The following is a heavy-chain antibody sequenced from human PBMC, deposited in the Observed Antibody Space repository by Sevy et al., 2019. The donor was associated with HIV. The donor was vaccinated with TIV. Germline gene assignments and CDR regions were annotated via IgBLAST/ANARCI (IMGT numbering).Heavy chain of an antibody. CDR2: IYYSGST. CDR3: ARGQYYDSSVYYYGGYYFDY. D-gene: IGHD3-22*01. V-gene: IGHV4-59*01. Sequence: SETLSLTCTVSAGSISSYYWSWIRQPPGKGLEWIGYIYYSGSTNYNPSLKSRVTISVDMSKNQFSLKLSSVTAADTAVYYCARGQYYDSSVYYYGGYYFDYWGQGTLVTVSS. J-gene: IGHJ4*02. CDR1: AGSISSYY.